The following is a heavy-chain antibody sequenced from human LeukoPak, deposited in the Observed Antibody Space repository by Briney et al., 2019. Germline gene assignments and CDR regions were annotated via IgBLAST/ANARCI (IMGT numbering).Heavy chain of an antibody. V-gene: IGHV4-34*01. CDR3: ARVGGYYFDH. CDR2: INHSGST. Sequence: SETLSLTCAVYGGSFSGYYWSWIRQPPGKGLEWIGEINHSGSTNYNPSLKSRVTISVDTSKNQFPLKLSSVTAADTAVYYCARVGGYYFDHWGQGTLVTVSS. CDR1: GGSFSGYY. D-gene: IGHD3-10*01. J-gene: IGHJ4*02.